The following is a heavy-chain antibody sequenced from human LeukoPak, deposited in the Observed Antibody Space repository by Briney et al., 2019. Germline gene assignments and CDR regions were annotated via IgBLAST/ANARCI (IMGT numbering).Heavy chain of an antibody. D-gene: IGHD3-10*01. J-gene: IGHJ4*02. CDR2: IRYDGSNK. V-gene: IGHV3-30*02. CDR1: GFTFSSYG. CDR3: AKDRVLQLYYYGSGSDGVDY. Sequence: GGSLRLSCAASGFTFSSYGMHWVRQAPGKGLEWVAFIRYDGSNKYYADSVKGRFTISRDNSKNTLYLQMNSLRVEDTAVYYCAKDRVLQLYYYGSGSDGVDYWGQGTLVTVSS.